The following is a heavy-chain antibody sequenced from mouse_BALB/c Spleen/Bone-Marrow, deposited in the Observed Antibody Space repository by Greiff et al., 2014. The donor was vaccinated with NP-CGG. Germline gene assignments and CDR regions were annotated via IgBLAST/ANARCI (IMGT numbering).Heavy chain of an antibody. J-gene: IGHJ2*01. CDR3: TTLARSDFDY. CDR2: IYPGNSDT. D-gene: IGHD3-1*01. V-gene: IGHV1-5*01. CDR1: GYTSSNYW. Sequence: EVQLQQSGTVLARPGAAVKMSCKASGYTSSNYWMHWVKQRPGQGLEWIGTIYPGNSDTTYSQKFEGKAKLTAVTSTSTAYMELSSLTNEDSAVYYCTTLARSDFDYWGRGTTLTVSS.